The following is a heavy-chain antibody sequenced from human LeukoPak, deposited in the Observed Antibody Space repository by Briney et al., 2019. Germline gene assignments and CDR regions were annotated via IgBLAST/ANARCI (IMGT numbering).Heavy chain of an antibody. D-gene: IGHD5-12*01. V-gene: IGHV3-23*01. CDR2: ISGSGGST. J-gene: IGHJ4*02. CDR3: AKAAGFSGYDLIFDY. Sequence: PGGSLRLSCAASGFTFSSYAMSWVRQAPGKGLEWGSAISGSGGSTYYADSVKGRFTISRDNIKNTLYLQMTSLRAVDTAVYDCAKAAGFSGYDLIFDYWGQGTLVTVSS. CDR1: GFTFSSYA.